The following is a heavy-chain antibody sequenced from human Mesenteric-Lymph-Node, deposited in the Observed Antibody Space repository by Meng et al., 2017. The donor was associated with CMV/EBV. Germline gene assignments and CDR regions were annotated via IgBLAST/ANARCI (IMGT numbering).Heavy chain of an antibody. D-gene: IGHD6-13*01. CDR1: GFTFSSYS. V-gene: IGHV3-21*01. Sequence: GESLKISCAASGFTFSSYSMNWVRQAPGKGLEWVSSISSSSSYIYYADSVKGRFTISRDNAKNSLYLQMNSLRAEDTAVYYCARLPGYSYTWPIFDYWGQGTLVTVSS. CDR2: ISSSSSYI. J-gene: IGHJ4*02. CDR3: ARLPGYSYTWPIFDY.